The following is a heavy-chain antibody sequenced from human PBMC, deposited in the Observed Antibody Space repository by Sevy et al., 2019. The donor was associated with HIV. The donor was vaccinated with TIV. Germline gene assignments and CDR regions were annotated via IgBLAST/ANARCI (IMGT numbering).Heavy chain of an antibody. D-gene: IGHD3-22*01. CDR3: ARGQREKYYYDSSGYFYYYYYMDV. J-gene: IGHJ6*03. V-gene: IGHV3-13*05. CDR2: IGTAGDP. Sequence: GSLRLSCAASGFTFSSYDMHWVRQATGKGLEWVSAIGTAGDPYYLGSVKGRFTISRENAKNSLYLQMNSLRAGDTAVYYCARGQREKYYYDSSGYFYYYYYMDVWVKGTTVTVSS. CDR1: GFTFSSYD.